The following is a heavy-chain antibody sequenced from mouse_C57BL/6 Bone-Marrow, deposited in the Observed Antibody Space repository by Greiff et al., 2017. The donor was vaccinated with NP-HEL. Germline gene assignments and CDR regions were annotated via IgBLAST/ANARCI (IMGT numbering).Heavy chain of an antibody. V-gene: IGHV1-80*01. CDR3: ARSDLLTGYFDV. CDR2: IYPGDGDT. J-gene: IGHJ1*03. D-gene: IGHD2-1*01. CDR1: GYAFSSYW. Sequence: QVQLQQSGAELVKPGASVKISCKASGYAFSSYWMNWVKQRPGKGLEWIGQIYPGDGDTNYNGKFKGKATLTADKSSSTAYMQLSSLTSEASAVYFCARSDLLTGYFDVWGTGTTVTVSS.